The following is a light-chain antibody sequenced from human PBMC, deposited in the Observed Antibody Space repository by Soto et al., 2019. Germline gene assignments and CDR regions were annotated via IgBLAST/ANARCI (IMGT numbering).Light chain of an antibody. Sequence: DIQMTQSPSILSASVGDRVTITCRASESLNSWLAWYQQKPGRAPRLLMHLASSLKSGVPSRFSGSESGTEFTLTISSLQPDDFATYYCQQYKSYPFTFGGGTEVEI. CDR1: ESLNSW. J-gene: IGKJ4*01. CDR3: QQYKSYPFT. CDR2: LAS. V-gene: IGKV1-5*03.